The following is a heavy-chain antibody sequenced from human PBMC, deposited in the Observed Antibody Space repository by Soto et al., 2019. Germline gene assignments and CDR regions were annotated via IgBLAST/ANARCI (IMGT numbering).Heavy chain of an antibody. CDR3: VSHEQGSYYYYLFV. V-gene: IGHV4-59*08. Sequence: SETLSLTCTVSGGPISSYYWSWIRQPPGKGLEWIGDIYYSGRTNYNPSLKTRVTISVDTSKKQFSLKMGSVTAVDTAVYYWVSHEQGSYYYYLFVWRKGTTVTFS. CDR2: IYYSGRT. J-gene: IGHJ6*03. CDR1: GGPISSYY.